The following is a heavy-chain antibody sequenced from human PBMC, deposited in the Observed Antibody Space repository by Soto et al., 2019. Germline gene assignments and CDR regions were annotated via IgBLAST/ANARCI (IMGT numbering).Heavy chain of an antibody. Sequence: EVQLAESGGGLAQPGGSLRLSCAASGFTLSGYAMDWVRQATGKGLEYVSGISSNGVGTYYANSVQGRFTISRDNSKNTVYLRMGSLRPEDMAVYYCARRARPDFYYMDVWGKGTTVTVSS. V-gene: IGHV3-64*01. J-gene: IGHJ6*03. CDR3: ARRARPDFYYMDV. D-gene: IGHD6-6*01. CDR2: ISSNGVGT. CDR1: GFTLSGYA.